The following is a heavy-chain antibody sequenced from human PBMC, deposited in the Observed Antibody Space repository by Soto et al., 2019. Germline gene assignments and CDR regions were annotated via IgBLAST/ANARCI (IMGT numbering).Heavy chain of an antibody. CDR3: ARHKIAAAGDFDY. V-gene: IGHV4-39*01. Sequence: PSETLSLTCTFSGGSISSSSYYWGWIRQPPGKGLEWIGSIYYSGSTYYNPSLKSRVTISVDTSKNQFSLKLSSVTAADTAVYYCARHKIAAAGDFDYWGQGTLVTVSS. CDR2: IYYSGST. D-gene: IGHD6-13*01. J-gene: IGHJ4*02. CDR1: GGSISSSSYY.